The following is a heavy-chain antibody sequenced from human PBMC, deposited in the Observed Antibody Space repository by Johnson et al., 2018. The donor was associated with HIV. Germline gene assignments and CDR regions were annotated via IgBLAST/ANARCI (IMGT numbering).Heavy chain of an antibody. D-gene: IGHD2-2*01. J-gene: IGHJ3*02. CDR2: ISYDGSYN. Sequence: QVQLVESGGGVVQPGRSLRLSCAASGFTFSTYALHWVRQAPGKGLEWVAVISYDGSYNYYADSVKGRFTISRDDSKNMLYLQMNSLKNEDTAVYYCATDVYPGPRYQLLHRGIWGHGTMITVSS. CDR1: GFTFSTYA. V-gene: IGHV3-30*04. CDR3: ATDVYPGPRYQLLHRGI.